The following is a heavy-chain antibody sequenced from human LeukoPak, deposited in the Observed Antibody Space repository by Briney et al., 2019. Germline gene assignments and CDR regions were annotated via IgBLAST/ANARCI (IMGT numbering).Heavy chain of an antibody. CDR3: ARDGIVGATLFDP. D-gene: IGHD1-26*01. J-gene: IGHJ5*02. Sequence: GGSLRLPCAASGFTFTNYAMHWVRQAPGKGLEWVAVISYDETNKYYEDSVKGRFTISRDNAKNSLYLQMNSLRAEDTAVYYCARDGIVGATLFDPWGQGTLVTVSS. V-gene: IGHV3-30*04. CDR1: GFTFTNYA. CDR2: ISYDETNK.